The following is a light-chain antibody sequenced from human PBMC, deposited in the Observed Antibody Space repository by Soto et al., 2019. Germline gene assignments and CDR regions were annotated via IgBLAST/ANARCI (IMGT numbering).Light chain of an antibody. Sequence: EIVMTQSPATLSVSPGERATLSCRASQSVSRNLAWYQQKPGQAPRLLIYDASARATGIPARFSGSGSGTEFTLTISSLQSEDFAVYYCQQYNNWPPMAFGQGTQVEIK. CDR1: QSVSRN. CDR3: QQYNNWPPMA. CDR2: DAS. V-gene: IGKV3-15*01. J-gene: IGKJ1*01.